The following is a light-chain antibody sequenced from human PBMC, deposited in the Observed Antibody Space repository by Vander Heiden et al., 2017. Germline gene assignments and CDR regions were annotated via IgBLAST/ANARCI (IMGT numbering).Light chain of an antibody. CDR3: YSYTSNFTLVV. Sequence: HSALTQPASVPRSPGQSITISCTGTSSDVGAYNYVSWYQQHPGKAPKLIIYDVSDRPSGVSNRFSGSKSGNTASLTISGLQAEDEADYYCYSYTSNFTLVVFGGGTKLTVL. CDR1: SSDVGAYNY. CDR2: DVS. V-gene: IGLV2-14*03. J-gene: IGLJ2*01.